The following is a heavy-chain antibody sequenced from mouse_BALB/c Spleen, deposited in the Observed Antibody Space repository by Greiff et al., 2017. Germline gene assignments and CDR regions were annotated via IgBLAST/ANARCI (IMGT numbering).Heavy chain of an antibody. J-gene: IGHJ4*01. V-gene: IGHV5-17*02. CDR3: ARRGPYYDYDGYAMDY. Sequence: EVKLVESGGGLVQPGGSRKLSCAASGFTFSSFGMHWVRQAPEKGLEWVAYISSGSSTIYYADTVKGRFTISRDNPKNTLFLQMTSLRSEDTAMYYCARRGPYYDYDGYAMDYWGQGTSVTVSS. CDR1: GFTFSSFG. CDR2: ISSGSSTI. D-gene: IGHD2-4*01.